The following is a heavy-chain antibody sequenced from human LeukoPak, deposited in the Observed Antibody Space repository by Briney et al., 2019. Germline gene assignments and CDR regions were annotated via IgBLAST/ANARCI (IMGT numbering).Heavy chain of an antibody. Sequence: SQTLSLTCTVSGGSISSGSYYWSWIRQPAGKGLEWIGYIYSSGSTNYNPSLKSRLTISVDASKNQFSLKLSSVTAADTAVYYCARAGGYEYYFDYWGQGTLVTVSS. V-gene: IGHV4-61*09. CDR1: GGSISSGSYY. J-gene: IGHJ4*02. CDR2: IYSSGST. CDR3: ARAGGYEYYFDY. D-gene: IGHD5-12*01.